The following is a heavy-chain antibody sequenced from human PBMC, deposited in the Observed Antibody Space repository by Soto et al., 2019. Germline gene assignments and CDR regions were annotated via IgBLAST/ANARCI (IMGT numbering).Heavy chain of an antibody. CDR2: INHSGST. CDR1: GGSFSGYY. CDR3: ARSYDPTVRYFDY. V-gene: IGHV4-34*01. J-gene: IGHJ4*02. Sequence: SETLSLTCAVYGGSFSGYYWSWIRQPPGKGLEWIGEINHSGSTNYNPSLKSRVTISVDTSKNQFSLKLSSVTAADTAVYYCARSYDPTVRYFDYWGQGTLVTVSS. D-gene: IGHD5-12*01.